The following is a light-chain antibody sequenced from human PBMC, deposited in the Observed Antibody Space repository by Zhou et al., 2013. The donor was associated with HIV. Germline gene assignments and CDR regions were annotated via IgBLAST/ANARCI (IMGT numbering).Light chain of an antibody. J-gene: IGKJ4*01. CDR1: QDISNY. Sequence: DIQMTQSPSSLSASVGDRVTITCQASQDISNYLNWYQQKPGKAPKLLIYDASNLETGVPSRFSGSGSGTDFTFTISSLQPEDFAIYYCQQYDNVPLTFGGGTRVEIK. CDR3: QQYDNVPLT. CDR2: DAS. V-gene: IGKV1-33*01.